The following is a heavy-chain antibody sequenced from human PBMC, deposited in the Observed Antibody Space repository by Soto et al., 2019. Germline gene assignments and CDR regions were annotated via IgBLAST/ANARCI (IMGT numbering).Heavy chain of an antibody. CDR3: ARDCTNGVCYTGYYYYYYGMAV. Sequence: GGSLRLSCVASGFTFSSYGMHWVRQAPGKGLEWVAVIWYDGSNKYYADSVKGRFTISRDNSKNTLYLQMNSLRAEDTAVYYCARDCTNGVCYTGYYYYYYGMAVWGKGTTVTVSS. D-gene: IGHD2-8*01. CDR2: IWYDGSNK. J-gene: IGHJ6*04. CDR1: GFTFSSYG. V-gene: IGHV3-33*01.